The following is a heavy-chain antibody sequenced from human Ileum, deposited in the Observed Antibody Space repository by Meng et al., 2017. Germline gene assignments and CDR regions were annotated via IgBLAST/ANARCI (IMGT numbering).Heavy chain of an antibody. V-gene: IGHV4-30-4*01. CDR2: IYSNGNT. J-gene: IGHJ4*02. CDR1: GGSISSGDYY. Sequence: QVQLQESGPRLVKPSQTLSLTCTVSGGSISSGDYYWSWVRQSPGKGPEWIGYIYSNGNTYSNPSLRGRLMISIDTSKKQFSLKLSSETAADTAVYYCARAPKYCTNAVCSRPLDSWGQGTLVTVSS. CDR3: ARAPKYCTNAVCSRPLDS. D-gene: IGHD2-8*01.